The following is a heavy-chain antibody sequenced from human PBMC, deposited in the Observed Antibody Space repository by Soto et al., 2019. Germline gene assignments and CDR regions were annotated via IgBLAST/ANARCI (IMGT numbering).Heavy chain of an antibody. CDR2: TYYRSKWYN. CDR1: GDSVSSNSAA. D-gene: IGHD2-2*02. J-gene: IGHJ6*02. V-gene: IGHV6-1*01. CDR3: ARDPSYCSSTSCYTGGMDV. Sequence: SQTLSLTCAISGDSVSSNSAAWNWIRQSPSRGLEWLGRTYYRSKWYNDHAVSVKSRITINPDTSKNQFSLQLNSVTPEDTAVYYCARDPSYCSSTSCYTGGMDVWGQGTTVTVSS.